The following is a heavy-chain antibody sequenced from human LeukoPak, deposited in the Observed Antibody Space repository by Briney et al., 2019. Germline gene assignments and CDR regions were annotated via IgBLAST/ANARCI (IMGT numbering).Heavy chain of an antibody. CDR2: ISYDGSNK. CDR1: GFTFSSYG. CDR3: ARDGRGIMYYMDV. V-gene: IGHV3-30*03. J-gene: IGHJ6*03. D-gene: IGHD3-10*01. Sequence: SGRSLRLSCAASGFTFSSYGMHWVRQAPGKGLEWVAVISYDGSNKYYADSVKGRFTISRDNAKNSLYLQMNSLRAEDTAVYHCARDGRGIMYYMDVWGKGTTVTISS.